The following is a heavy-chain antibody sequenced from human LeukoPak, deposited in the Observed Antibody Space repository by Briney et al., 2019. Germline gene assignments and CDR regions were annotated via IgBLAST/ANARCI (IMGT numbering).Heavy chain of an antibody. CDR3: AKEGNDQGYFDY. Sequence: GGSLRLSCAASGFTFSSYGMHWGRQAPGKGLEWVAVISYDGSNKYYADSVKGRFTISRDNSKNTLYLQMNSLRAEDTAVYYCAKEGNDQGYFDYWGQGTLVTVSS. J-gene: IGHJ4*02. V-gene: IGHV3-30*18. D-gene: IGHD2-2*01. CDR2: ISYDGSNK. CDR1: GFTFSSYG.